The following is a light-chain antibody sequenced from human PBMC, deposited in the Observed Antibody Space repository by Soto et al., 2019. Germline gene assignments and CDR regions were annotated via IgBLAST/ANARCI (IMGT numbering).Light chain of an antibody. CDR2: DVS. V-gene: IGLV2-14*01. Sequence: QSALTQPASVSGSPGQPITISCTASDFGAYRYVSWYQQHPGKAPRLMIYDVSNRPSGVSDRFSGSKSGNTASLTISGLQPEDEAYFFCSSYTGGNARVVFGGGTKLTVL. CDR1: SDFGAYRY. J-gene: IGLJ2*01. CDR3: SSYTGGNARVV.